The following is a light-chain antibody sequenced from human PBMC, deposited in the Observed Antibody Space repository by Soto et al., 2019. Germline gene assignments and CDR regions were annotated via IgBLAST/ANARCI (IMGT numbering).Light chain of an antibody. CDR2: GAS. J-gene: IGKJ1*01. CDR1: QSVSSN. Sequence: EIVMTQSPATLSVSLGERATLSCRASQSVSSNLAGYQQKPGQAPRLLIYGASTRATGIPARFSASGSGTEFTLTISSLQSEDFAVYYCQQYNNWPPTWTFGQGTKVEIK. V-gene: IGKV3-15*01. CDR3: QQYNNWPPTWT.